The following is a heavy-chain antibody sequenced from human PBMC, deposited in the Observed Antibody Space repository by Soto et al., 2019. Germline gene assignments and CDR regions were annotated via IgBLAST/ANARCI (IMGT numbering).Heavy chain of an antibody. CDR2: ISGSGGST. CDR1: GFTFSSYA. CDR3: AEKGYDILTGYAVDY. V-gene: IGHV3-23*01. Sequence: PGGSLRLSCAASGFTFSSYAMSWVRQAPGKGLEWVSAISGSGGSTYYADSVKGRFTISRDNSKNTLYLQMNSLRAEDTAVYYCAEKGYDILTGYAVDYWGQGTLVTVSS. J-gene: IGHJ4*02. D-gene: IGHD3-9*01.